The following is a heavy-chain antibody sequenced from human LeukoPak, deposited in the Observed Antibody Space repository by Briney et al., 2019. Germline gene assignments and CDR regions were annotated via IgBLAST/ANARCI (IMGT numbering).Heavy chain of an antibody. CDR3: ARDEGMITDSYYFDY. V-gene: IGHV3-33*01. CDR2: IWYDGSNK. CDR1: GFTFSSYG. Sequence: GGSLRLSCAASGFTFSSYGMHWVRQAPGKGLEWVAVIWYDGSNKYYADSVKGRFTISRDNSKNTLYLQMNSLRAEDTAVYYCARDEGMITDSYYFDYWGQGTLVTVSS. D-gene: IGHD3-22*01. J-gene: IGHJ4*02.